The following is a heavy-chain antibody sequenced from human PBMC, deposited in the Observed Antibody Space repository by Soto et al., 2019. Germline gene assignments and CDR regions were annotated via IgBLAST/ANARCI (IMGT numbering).Heavy chain of an antibody. CDR1: GFTFSSFA. CDR3: AKAMTTITTGLDY. J-gene: IGHJ4*02. D-gene: IGHD4-4*01. V-gene: IGHV3-23*01. CDR2: ITITGGTT. Sequence: GGSLRLSCAASGFTFSSFAMSWVRQAPGKGLEWVSGITITGGTTYYTDSVKGRFTISRDSSKNTLFLQMNSLRVEETAIYYCAKAMTTITTGLDYWGQGTLVTVSS.